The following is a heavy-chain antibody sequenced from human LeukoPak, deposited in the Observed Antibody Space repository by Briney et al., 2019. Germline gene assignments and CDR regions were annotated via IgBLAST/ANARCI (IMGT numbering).Heavy chain of an antibody. D-gene: IGHD4-17*01. CDR1: GFTDSSNF. J-gene: IGHJ4*02. Sequence: GGSLRLSCAASGFTDSSNFMSWVRQAPGKGLEWVSFIYSGGSTYYADSVKGRFTISRDNSKNTLYLQMNSLRAEDTAVYYCARGLFTGGTYYGYWGQGTLVTVSS. CDR3: ARGLFTGGTYYGY. CDR2: IYSGGST. V-gene: IGHV3-53*05.